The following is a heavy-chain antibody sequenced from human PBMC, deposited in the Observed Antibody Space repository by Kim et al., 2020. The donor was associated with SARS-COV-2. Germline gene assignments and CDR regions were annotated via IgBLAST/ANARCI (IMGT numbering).Heavy chain of an antibody. J-gene: IGHJ6*02. Sequence: SETLSLTCTVSGGSISGGEYYWSWIRQPPGKGLEWIGYIFYSGSTYYNPSLKSRLTMSVDMSKNQFSLKLSSVTAADTAVYYCARDHWNSIQYYYGMDVWGQGTTVTVSS. CDR1: GGSISGGEYY. V-gene: IGHV4-30-4*01. D-gene: IGHD1-7*01. CDR2: IFYSGST. CDR3: ARDHWNSIQYYYGMDV.